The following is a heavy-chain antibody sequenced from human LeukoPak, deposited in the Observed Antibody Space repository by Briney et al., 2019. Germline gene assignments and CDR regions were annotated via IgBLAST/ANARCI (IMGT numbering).Heavy chain of an antibody. CDR3: ASSITIFGVVMPGSNH. Sequence: PGGSLRLSCAASGFTFSSYGMHWVRQAPGKGLEWVAVISYDGSNKYYADSVKGRFTISRDNSKNTLYLQMNSLRAEDTAVYYCASSITIFGVVMPGSNHRGQGTLVTVSS. J-gene: IGHJ4*02. V-gene: IGHV3-30*03. CDR2: ISYDGSNK. CDR1: GFTFSSYG. D-gene: IGHD3-3*01.